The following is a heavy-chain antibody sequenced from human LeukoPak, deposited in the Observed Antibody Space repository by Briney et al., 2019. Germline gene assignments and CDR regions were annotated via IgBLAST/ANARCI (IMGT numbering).Heavy chain of an antibody. CDR1: GGSISSYC. D-gene: IGHD3-10*01. J-gene: IGHJ4*02. CDR3: ARVTDYYASGTYYNVFDY. CDR2: IYSSGTT. V-gene: IGHV4-4*07. Sequence: SETPSLTCTVSGGSISSYCWSWIRQPAGKGLEWIGRIYSSGTTNHNPSLKSRVTMSVDTSKNQFSLKLSSVTAADTAVYFCARVTDYYASGTYYNVFDYWGQGTLVTVSS.